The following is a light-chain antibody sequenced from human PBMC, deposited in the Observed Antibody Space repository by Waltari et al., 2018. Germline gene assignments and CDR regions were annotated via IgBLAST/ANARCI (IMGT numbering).Light chain of an antibody. CDR2: GVS. CDR3: SSFAGNNREV. CDR1: SSDVGGSNY. J-gene: IGLJ1*01. V-gene: IGLV2-8*01. Sequence: QSALTQPPSASGSPGQSVTIPCPGTSSDVGGSNYVPWYQQHPGNAHKLMIYGVSKRPSGVPDRFSGSKSGNTASLAVSGLQAEDEADEYCSSFAGNNREVFGTGTKVIVL.